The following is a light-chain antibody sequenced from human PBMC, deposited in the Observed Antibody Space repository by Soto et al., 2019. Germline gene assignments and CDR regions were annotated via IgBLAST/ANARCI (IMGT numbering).Light chain of an antibody. CDR3: QQRSNWPLT. J-gene: IGKJ4*01. V-gene: IGKV3-11*01. CDR1: QSVSSY. CDR2: DAS. Sequence: EIVLTQSPATLSLSPGEGATLSCRASQSVSSYLAWYQQKPGQAPRLLIYDASNRATGIPARFSGGGSGTDVTLTISSLEPEDFAVYYCQQRSNWPLTFGGGTKVEIK.